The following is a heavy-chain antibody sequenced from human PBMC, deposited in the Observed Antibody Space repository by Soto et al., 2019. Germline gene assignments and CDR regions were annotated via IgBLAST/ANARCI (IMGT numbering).Heavy chain of an antibody. CDR2: ISYSETT. CDR3: EGVVYGVRAVIINVC. D-gene: IGHD3-10*01. V-gene: IGHV4-30-4*01. J-gene: IGHJ1*01. Sequence: QSMSLTCTFSVASISTDSSYCTWMAQPPWKGLEWIAYISYSETTYYNPSLRSRVIISADLSMNHFSMNLSYATAADTAVYYCEGVVYGVRAVIINVCWGQRPLLTVSS. CDR1: VASISTDSSY.